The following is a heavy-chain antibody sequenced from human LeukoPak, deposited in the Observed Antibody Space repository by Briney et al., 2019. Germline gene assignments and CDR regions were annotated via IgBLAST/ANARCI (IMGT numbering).Heavy chain of an antibody. CDR2: INPSGGST. V-gene: IGHV1-46*01. D-gene: IGHD3-16*01. CDR3: ARDPRTWGSYGFDY. J-gene: IGHJ4*02. Sequence: GASVKVSCKASGYTFTSYDINWVRQAPGQGLEWMGIINPSGGSTSYAQKFQGRVTMTRDTSTSTVYMELSSLRSEDTAVYYCARDPRTWGSYGFDYWGQGTLVTVSS. CDR1: GYTFTSYD.